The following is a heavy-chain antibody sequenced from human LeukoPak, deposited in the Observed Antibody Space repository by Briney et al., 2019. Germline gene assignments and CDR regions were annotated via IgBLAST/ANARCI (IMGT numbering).Heavy chain of an antibody. J-gene: IGHJ4*02. CDR2: MNPNSGNT. Sequence: ASVKVSCKASGYTFTSYDINWVRQATGQGLEWMGWMNPNSGNTGHAQKFQGRVTMTRNTSISTAYMELSSLRSGDTAVYYCASGVDNLDYWGQGTLVTVSS. CDR1: GYTFTSYD. V-gene: IGHV1-8*01. D-gene: IGHD1-1*01. CDR3: ASGVDNLDY.